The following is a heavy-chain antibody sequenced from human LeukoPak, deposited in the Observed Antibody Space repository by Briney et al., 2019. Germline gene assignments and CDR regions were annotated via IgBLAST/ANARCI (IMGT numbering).Heavy chain of an antibody. D-gene: IGHD3-3*01. Sequence: QPGGYLIVSCAASGFTFSSYEMNYLLQAPGKVLRWVSYISSSGSTIYYADSVKGRFNISRDNAKNSLYLQMNSLRAEDTAVYYCAREGVYDSWDYWGQGTLVTVSS. CDR3: AREGVYDSWDY. V-gene: IGHV3-48*03. CDR1: GFTFSSYE. J-gene: IGHJ4*02. CDR2: ISSSGSTI.